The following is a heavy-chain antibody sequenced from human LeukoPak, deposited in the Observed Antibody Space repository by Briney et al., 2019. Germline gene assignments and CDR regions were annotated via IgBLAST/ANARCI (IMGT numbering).Heavy chain of an antibody. CDR2: VGGSGGGA. Sequence: PAGGSLRLSCAASGFTLSDFAMSWVRQAPGKGLEWVSAVGGSGGGAYYADSVKGRFTISRDNSKNTLSLQMNSLRAEDTAVYYCAKDQGTTGTTGFDYWGQGTLVTVSS. J-gene: IGHJ4*02. CDR3: AKDQGTTGTTGFDY. CDR1: GFTLSDFA. D-gene: IGHD1-1*01. V-gene: IGHV3-23*01.